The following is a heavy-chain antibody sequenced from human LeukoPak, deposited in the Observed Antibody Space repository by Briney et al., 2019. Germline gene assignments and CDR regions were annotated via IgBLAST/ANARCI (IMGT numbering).Heavy chain of an antibody. Sequence: PRASVKVSCKASGGTFSSDAISWVRQAPGQGLEWMGGIIPIFGTANYAQKFQGRVTITTDESTSTAYMELSSLRSEDTAVYYCASQKYSSSSYYFDYWGQGTLVTVSS. J-gene: IGHJ4*02. V-gene: IGHV1-69*05. CDR1: GGTFSSDA. D-gene: IGHD6-6*01. CDR3: ASQKYSSSSYYFDY. CDR2: IIPIFGTA.